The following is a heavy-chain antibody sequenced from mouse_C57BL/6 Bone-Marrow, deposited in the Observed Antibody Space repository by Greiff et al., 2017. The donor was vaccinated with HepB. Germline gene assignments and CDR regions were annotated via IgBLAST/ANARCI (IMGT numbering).Heavy chain of an antibody. J-gene: IGHJ4*01. V-gene: IGHV5-15*01. CDR1: GFTFSDYG. D-gene: IGHD1-1*01. CDR3: ARHYYGSRGAMDY. Sequence: EVQLQESGGGLVQPGGSLKLSCAASGFTFSDYGMAWVRQAPRKGPEWVAFISNLAYSIYYADTVTGRFTISRENAKNTLYLEMSSLRSEDTAMYYCARHYYGSRGAMDYWGQGTSVTVSS. CDR2: ISNLAYSI.